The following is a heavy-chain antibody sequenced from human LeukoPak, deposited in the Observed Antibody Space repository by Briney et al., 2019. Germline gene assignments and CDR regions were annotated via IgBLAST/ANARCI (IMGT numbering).Heavy chain of an antibody. CDR3: ASGMTTVTTRQFDY. CDR1: GGTFSSYA. D-gene: IGHD4-17*01. Sequence: SVKVSCKASGGTFSSYAISWVRQAPGQGLEWMGGIIPIFGTANYAQKFQGRVTVAADKSTSTAYMELSSLRSEDTAVYYCASGMTTVTTRQFDYWGQGTLVTVSS. CDR2: IIPIFGTA. J-gene: IGHJ4*02. V-gene: IGHV1-69*06.